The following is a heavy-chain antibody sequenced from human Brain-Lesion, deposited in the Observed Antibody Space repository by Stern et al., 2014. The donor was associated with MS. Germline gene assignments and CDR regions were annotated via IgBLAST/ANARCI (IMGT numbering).Heavy chain of an antibody. CDR1: GYTFSSYD. D-gene: IGHD2-2*01. CDR2: MNPYSGNT. CDR3: ARAVRNQLLSEY. J-gene: IGHJ4*02. Sequence: VQLVESGAEVKKPGASVKGSCKASGYTFSSYDITWARQASGHGLEWMGWMNPYSGNTGYAQKFKGRVSMTSDPSISTVYMELTSLTSDDTAVYFCARAVRNQLLSEYWGQGTLVTVSS. V-gene: IGHV1-8*01.